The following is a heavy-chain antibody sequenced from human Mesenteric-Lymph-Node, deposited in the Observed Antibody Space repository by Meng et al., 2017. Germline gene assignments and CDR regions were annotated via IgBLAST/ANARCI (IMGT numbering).Heavy chain of an antibody. V-gene: IGHV4-59*01. J-gene: IGHJ4*02. Sequence: SETLSLTCTVSGGSISSYYWSWIRQPPGKGLEWIGYIYYSGSTNYNPSLKSRVTISVDTSKNQFSLKLSSVTAADTAVYYCARDGAHVDTAMVFDYWGQGTLVTVSS. CDR1: GGSISSYY. D-gene: IGHD5-18*01. CDR2: IYYSGST. CDR3: ARDGAHVDTAMVFDY.